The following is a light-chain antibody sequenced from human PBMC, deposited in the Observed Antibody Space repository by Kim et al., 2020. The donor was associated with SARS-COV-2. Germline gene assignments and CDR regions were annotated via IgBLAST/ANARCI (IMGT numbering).Light chain of an antibody. CDR3: LQHRSYPWT. CDR1: QGISSH. V-gene: IGKV1-17*03. J-gene: IGKJ1*01. Sequence: ASVGDRVTITYRASQGISSHLAWFQQRPGKVPERLIYAAASLQSGVPSRFSGSGSGTEFTLTISSLQPEDSATYYCLQHRSYPWTFGQGTKVDIK. CDR2: AAA.